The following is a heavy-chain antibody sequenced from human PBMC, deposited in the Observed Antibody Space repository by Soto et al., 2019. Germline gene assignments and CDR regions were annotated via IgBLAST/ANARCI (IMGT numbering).Heavy chain of an antibody. J-gene: IGHJ4*02. D-gene: IGHD3-22*01. CDR1: GYTFTSYG. CDR2: ISAYNGNT. CDR3: ARDYYDSSGYYSSGGEIDY. Sequence: ASVKVSCKASGYTFTSYGISWVRQAPGQGLEWMGWISAYNGNTNYAQKLQGRVTMTTDTSTSTAYMELGSLRSDDTAVYYWARDYYDSSGYYSSGGEIDYWGQGTLVTVSS. V-gene: IGHV1-18*01.